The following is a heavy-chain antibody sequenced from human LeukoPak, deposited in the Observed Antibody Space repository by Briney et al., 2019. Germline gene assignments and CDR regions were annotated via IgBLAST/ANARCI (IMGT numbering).Heavy chain of an antibody. D-gene: IGHD2-2*01. V-gene: IGHV1-69*13. CDR2: IIPIFGTA. J-gene: IGHJ1*01. Sequence: GASGKVSCKASGGTFSSYAISWVRQAPGQGLEWMGGIIPIFGTANYAQKFQGRVTITADESTSTAYMELSSLRSEDTAVYYCATRRAYCSSSSCYAGEEYFQHWGQGTLVTVSS. CDR3: ATRRAYCSSSSCYAGEEYFQH. CDR1: GGTFSSYA.